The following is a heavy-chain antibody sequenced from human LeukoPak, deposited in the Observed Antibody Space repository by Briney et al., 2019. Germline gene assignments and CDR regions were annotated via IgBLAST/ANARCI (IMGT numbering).Heavy chain of an antibody. CDR3: ARGGGRQLVLTPGDWFDP. CDR1: GGTFSSYA. D-gene: IGHD6-13*01. V-gene: IGHV1-69*13. CDR2: IIPIFGTA. Sequence: SVKVSCKASGGTFSSYAISWVRQAPGHGLEWMGGIIPIFGTANYAQKFQGRVTATAEQSTSTAYMELSSLRSEDTAVYYCARGGGRQLVLTPGDWFDPWGQGTLVTVSS. J-gene: IGHJ5*02.